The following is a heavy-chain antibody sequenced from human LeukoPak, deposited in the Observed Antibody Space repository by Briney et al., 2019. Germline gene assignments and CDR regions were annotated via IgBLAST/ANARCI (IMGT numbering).Heavy chain of an antibody. CDR3: ARRTRGTYGADYYYSYYMDV. V-gene: IGHV4-4*09. Sequence: SETLSLTCSDSGGSISSYYWSWIRQPPGKGLEWIGYISTSGSTNYSPSLESRVTISVDRFKNQLSLKLRSVTAADTAVYYCARRTRGTYGADYYYSYYMDVWGKGTPVTVSS. CDR2: ISTSGST. CDR1: GGSISSYY. J-gene: IGHJ6*03. D-gene: IGHD4-17*01.